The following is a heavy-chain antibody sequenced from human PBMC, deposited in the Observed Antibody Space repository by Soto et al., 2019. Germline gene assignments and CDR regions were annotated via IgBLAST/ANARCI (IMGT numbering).Heavy chain of an antibody. CDR1: GFTFSNAW. V-gene: IGHV3-15*01. CDR2: IKSKTDGGTT. Sequence: GGSLRLSCAASGFTFSNAWMSWVRQAPGKGLEWVGRIKSKTDGGTTDYAAPVKGRFTISRDDSKNTLYLQMNSLKTEDTAVYYCTTDHMVEMGPRYFDYWGQGTLVTVSS. J-gene: IGHJ4*02. D-gene: IGHD2-15*01. CDR3: TTDHMVEMGPRYFDY.